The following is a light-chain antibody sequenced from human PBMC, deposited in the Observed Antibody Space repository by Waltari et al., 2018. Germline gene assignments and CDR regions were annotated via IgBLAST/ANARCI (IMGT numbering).Light chain of an antibody. J-gene: IGKJ3*01. CDR3: QQRSHFYT. Sequence: ERATLSCRASQSVGSSLVWYQHKPGQPPRLLIYNASKRATGISDRFSGTGSGTDFTLTISSLEPEDFAVYYCQQRSHFYTFGPGTRVDVK. CDR1: QSVGSS. CDR2: NAS. V-gene: IGKV3-11*01.